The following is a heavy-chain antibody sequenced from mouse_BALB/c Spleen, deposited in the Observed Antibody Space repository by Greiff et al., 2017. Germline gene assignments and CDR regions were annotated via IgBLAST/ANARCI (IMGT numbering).Heavy chain of an antibody. CDR1: GFTFSDYY. J-gene: IGHJ2*01. CDR3: ARDGGYDGFDY. D-gene: IGHD2-14*01. Sequence: EVKVVESGGGLVKPGGSLKLSCAASGFTFSDYYMYWVRQTPEKRLEWVATISDGGSYTYYPDSVKGRFTISRDNAKNNLYLQMSSLKSEDTAMYYCARDGGYDGFDYWGQGTTLTVSS. V-gene: IGHV5-4*02. CDR2: ISDGGSYT.